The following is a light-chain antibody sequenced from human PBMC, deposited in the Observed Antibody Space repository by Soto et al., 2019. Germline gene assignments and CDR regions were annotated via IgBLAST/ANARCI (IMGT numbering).Light chain of an antibody. CDR2: AAS. CDR3: QQANSFPT. Sequence: DIQMTQSPSSLSASVGDRVTITCRASQGIGSWLGWYQQKPGKAPKLLIHAASSLESGVPSRFSGSGSGTDFTLTISSLQPEDFATYYCQQANSFPTFGQGTRLELK. CDR1: QGIGSW. V-gene: IGKV1-12*01. J-gene: IGKJ5*01.